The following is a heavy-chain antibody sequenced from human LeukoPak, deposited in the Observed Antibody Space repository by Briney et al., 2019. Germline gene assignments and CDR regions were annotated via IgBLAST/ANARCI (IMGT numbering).Heavy chain of an antibody. Sequence: SQTLSLTCTVSGGSISSGGYYWSWIRQPPGKRLEWIGYIYYSGSTYYNPSLKSRVTISVDTSKNQFSLKLSSVTAADTAVYYCARAPYSGSSIFDYWGQGTLVTVSS. J-gene: IGHJ4*02. CDR1: GGSISSGGYY. CDR3: ARAPYSGSSIFDY. D-gene: IGHD1-26*01. CDR2: IYYSGST. V-gene: IGHV4-31*03.